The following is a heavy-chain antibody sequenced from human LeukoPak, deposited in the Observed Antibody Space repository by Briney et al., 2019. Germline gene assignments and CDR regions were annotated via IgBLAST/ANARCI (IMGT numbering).Heavy chain of an antibody. CDR3: AKQDTSMDYFDY. V-gene: IGHV3-23*01. J-gene: IGHJ4*02. CDR1: GFTFSSYA. CDR2: ISGSGGST. D-gene: IGHD5-18*01. Sequence: GGSLRLSCAASGFTFSSYAMSWVRQAPGKGLEGVSAISGSGGSTYYADSVEGRFTISRDNAKNSLYLQMNSLRAEDTAIYYCAKQDTSMDYFDYWGRGTLVSVSS.